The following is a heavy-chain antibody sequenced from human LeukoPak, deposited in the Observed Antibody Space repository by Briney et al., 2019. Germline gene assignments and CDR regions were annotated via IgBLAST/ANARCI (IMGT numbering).Heavy chain of an antibody. CDR1: GGSISSSNW. Sequence: PSGTLSLTCAVSGGSISSSNWWSWVRQPPGKGLEWIGEIYHTGSTNSNPSLKSRVTISVDKSKNQFSLKLSSVTAADTAVYYCARVVGRAVAGPLGLDYWGQGTLVTVSS. CDR2: IYHTGST. D-gene: IGHD6-19*01. J-gene: IGHJ4*02. CDR3: ARVVGRAVAGPLGLDY. V-gene: IGHV4-4*02.